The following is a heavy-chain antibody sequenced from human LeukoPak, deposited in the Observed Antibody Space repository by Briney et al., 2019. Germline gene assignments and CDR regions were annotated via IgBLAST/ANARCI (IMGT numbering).Heavy chain of an antibody. CDR3: ASPGGFWSGYYLY. V-gene: IGHV4-39*07. D-gene: IGHD3-3*01. Sequence: PSETLSLTCTVSGGSISSSYSWGWIRQPPGKGLEWIGNIYYSGSTYYNPSLKSRVTISVDTSKNQFSLKLSSVTAADTAVYYCASPGGFWSGYYLYWGQGILVTVSS. J-gene: IGHJ4*02. CDR2: IYYSGST. CDR1: GGSISSSYS.